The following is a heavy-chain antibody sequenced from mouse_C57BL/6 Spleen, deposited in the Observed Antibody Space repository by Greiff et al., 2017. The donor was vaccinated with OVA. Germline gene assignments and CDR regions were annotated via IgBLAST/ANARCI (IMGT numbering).Heavy chain of an antibody. CDR2: IYPSDSET. Sequence: QVQLQQPGAELVRPGSSVKLSCKASGYTFTSYWMDWVKQRPGQGLEWIGNIYPSDSETHYNQKFKDKATLTVDKSSSTAYMQLSSLTSEDSAVYYCARGEDPYTIGYFDYWGQGTTLTVSS. D-gene: IGHD2-14*01. CDR3: ARGEDPYTIGYFDY. J-gene: IGHJ2*01. V-gene: IGHV1-61*01. CDR1: GYTFTSYW.